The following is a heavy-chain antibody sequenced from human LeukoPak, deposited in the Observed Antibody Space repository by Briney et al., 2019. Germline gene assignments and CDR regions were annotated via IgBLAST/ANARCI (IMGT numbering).Heavy chain of an antibody. CDR2: ITISSGSK. J-gene: IGHJ4*02. V-gene: IGHV3-21*06. CDR1: GFXFSSYS. Sequence: GRTLRLSCAVSGFXFSSYSFNWVRQAPGKGLQWVFSITISSGSKYNAGSVKGGFTIPRENAKSSLYLQRNSLRVEDTAVYYCAREAYTGFDLEAFDSWGEGTRVTVSS. D-gene: IGHD5-12*01. CDR3: AREAYTGFDLEAFDS.